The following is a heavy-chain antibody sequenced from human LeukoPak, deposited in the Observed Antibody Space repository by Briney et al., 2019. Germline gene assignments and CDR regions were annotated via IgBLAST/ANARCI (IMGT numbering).Heavy chain of an antibody. J-gene: IGHJ4*02. CDR1: GFTFSSYA. CDR2: ISSNGGST. D-gene: IGHD2-2*01. V-gene: IGHV3-64D*06. CDR3: VKGDIVVVPAAFDY. Sequence: GGSPRLSCSASGFTFSSYAMHWVRQAPGKGLEYVSAISSNGGSTYYADSVKGRFTISRDNSKNTLYLQMSSLRAEDTAVYYCVKGDIVVVPAAFDYWGQGTLVTVSS.